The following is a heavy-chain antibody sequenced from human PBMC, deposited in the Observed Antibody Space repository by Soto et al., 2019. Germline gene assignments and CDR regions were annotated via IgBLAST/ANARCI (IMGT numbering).Heavy chain of an antibody. Sequence: PGESLKISCKGSGYSFTRYWIGWVRQMPGKGLEWMGIIYPGDSDTRYSPSFQGQVTISADKSISTAYLQWSSLKASDTAMYYCARASTYGSPWYYGMDVWGQGTTVTVSS. D-gene: IGHD3-10*01. CDR2: IYPGDSDT. J-gene: IGHJ6*02. V-gene: IGHV5-51*01. CDR1: GYSFTRYW. CDR3: ARASTYGSPWYYGMDV.